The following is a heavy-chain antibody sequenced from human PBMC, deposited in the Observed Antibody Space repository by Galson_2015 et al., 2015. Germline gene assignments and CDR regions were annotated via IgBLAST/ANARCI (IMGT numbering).Heavy chain of an antibody. CDR3: ARGADFWSGYYTGGAFDY. J-gene: IGHJ4*02. V-gene: IGHV3-30-3*01. D-gene: IGHD3-3*01. Sequence: SLRLSCAASGFTFSSYAMHWVRQAPGKGLEWVAVISYDGSNKYYADSVKGRFTISRDNSKNTLYLQMNSLRAEDTAVYYCARGADFWSGYYTGGAFDYWGQGTLVTVSS. CDR1: GFTFSSYA. CDR2: ISYDGSNK.